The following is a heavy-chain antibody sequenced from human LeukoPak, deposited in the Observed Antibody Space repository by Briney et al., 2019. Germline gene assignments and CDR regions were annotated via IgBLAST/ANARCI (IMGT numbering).Heavy chain of an antibody. D-gene: IGHD2-15*01. CDR2: ISWNSGSI. CDR1: GFTFDDYA. CDR3: AGQVVVVAATDWFDP. V-gene: IGHV3-9*01. J-gene: IGHJ5*02. Sequence: GRSLRLSCAASGFTFDDYAMHWVRHAPGKGLEWVSGISWNSGSIGYADSVKGRFTISRDNAKNSLYLQMNSLRAEDTALYYCAGQVVVVAATDWFDPWGQGTLVTVSS.